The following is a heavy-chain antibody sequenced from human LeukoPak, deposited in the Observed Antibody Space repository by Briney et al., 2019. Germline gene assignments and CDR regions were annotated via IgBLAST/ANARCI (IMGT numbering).Heavy chain of an antibody. D-gene: IGHD2-21*01. CDR1: GFTFSNAY. J-gene: IGHJ4*02. V-gene: IGHV3-15*07. CDR3: VTPLPYSAQ. CDR2: IKRKTDGEKT. Sequence: PGGSLRLSCAASGFTFSNAYMNWVRQAPGKGLEWVSRIKRKTDGEKTEYAAPVKDSISIAKYDSKSKMHMKINSLKAEDTAVYYCVTPLPYSAQGGQGTLVTVSS.